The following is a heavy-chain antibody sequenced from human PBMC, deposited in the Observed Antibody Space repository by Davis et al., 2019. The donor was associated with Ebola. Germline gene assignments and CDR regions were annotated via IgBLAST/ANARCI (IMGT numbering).Heavy chain of an antibody. CDR2: IKSKTDGGTT. Sequence: GGSLRLSCAASGFTFSSYGMHWVRQAPGKGLEWVGRIKSKTDGGTTDYAAPVKGRFTISRDDSKNTLYLQMNSLRAEDTAVYYCARSGLSFGVVKYHYGMDVWGKGTTVTVSS. V-gene: IGHV3-15*01. D-gene: IGHD3-3*01. CDR3: ARSGLSFGVVKYHYGMDV. J-gene: IGHJ6*04. CDR1: GFTFSSYG.